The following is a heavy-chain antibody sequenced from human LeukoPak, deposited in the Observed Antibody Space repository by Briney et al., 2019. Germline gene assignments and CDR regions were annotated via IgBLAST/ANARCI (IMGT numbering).Heavy chain of an antibody. CDR3: ARVQSYDSRYFDY. CDR2: IYYSGST. V-gene: IGHV4-59*01. Sequence: SETLSLTCTVYGGSISYYYWSWIRQPPGKGLEWIGYIYYSGSTNNNPSLKGRVTISVDTPKNQFSLKLSSVTAADTAVYYCARVQSYDSRYFDYWGQGTLVTVSS. J-gene: IGHJ4*02. CDR1: GGSISYYY. D-gene: IGHD3-22*01.